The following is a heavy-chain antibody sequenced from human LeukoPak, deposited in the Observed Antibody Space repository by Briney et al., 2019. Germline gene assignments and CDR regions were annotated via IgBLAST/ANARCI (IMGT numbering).Heavy chain of an antibody. CDR3: ARGIYWSLDS. Sequence: GGSLRLSCAISGFIFNTYGMNWVRQTPGKGLEWVSTFSGGDGQTFYADSVKGRLTISRDSSRNTVSLQMNSLRVEDTAVYYCARGIYWSLDSWGQGTLVTVSS. CDR1: GFIFNTYG. D-gene: IGHD1-1*01. V-gene: IGHV3-23*01. J-gene: IGHJ4*02. CDR2: FSGGDGQT.